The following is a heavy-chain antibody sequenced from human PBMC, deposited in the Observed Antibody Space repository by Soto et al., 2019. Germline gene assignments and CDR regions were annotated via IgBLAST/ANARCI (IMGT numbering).Heavy chain of an antibody. CDR3: ARDEDRQQLGGNYYCILDV. V-gene: IGHV1-69*12. CDR2: IMPIFRTP. J-gene: IGHJ6*02. CDR1: GGTFSNSA. Sequence: QVQLEQSGAEVKKPGSSVKVSCKASGGTFSNSAISWVRQAPGQGLEWMGGIMPIFRTPDYAQKFQGRVTVTAHAAKSTDYMESSGLRSDDTAVYYCARDEDRQQLGGNYYCILDVWGQGTTVTVSS. D-gene: IGHD3-3*02.